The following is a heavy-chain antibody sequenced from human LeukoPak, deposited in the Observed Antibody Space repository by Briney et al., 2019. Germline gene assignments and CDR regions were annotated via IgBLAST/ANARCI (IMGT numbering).Heavy chain of an antibody. V-gene: IGHV4-30-4*01. CDR3: ARDRCSSTSCYHNSYYDFRSGYSNYYYGMDV. J-gene: IGHJ6*02. CDR2: IYYSGST. D-gene: IGHD3-3*01. Sequence: PSQTLSLTCTVSGGSISSGDYYWSWIRQPPGKGLEWIGYIYYSGSTYYNPSLKSRVTISVDTSKNQFSLKLSSVTAADTAVYYCARDRCSSTSCYHNSYYDFRSGYSNYYYGMDVWGQGTTVTVSS. CDR1: GGSISSGDYY.